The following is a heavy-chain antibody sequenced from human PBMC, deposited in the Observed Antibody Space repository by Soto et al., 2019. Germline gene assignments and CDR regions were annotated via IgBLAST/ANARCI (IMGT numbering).Heavy chain of an antibody. CDR2: ISESGATT. CDR1: GFTFAGHA. D-gene: IGHD1-26*01. Sequence: GGSLRLSCLASGFTFAGHAMSWVRQAPGKGLEWVSTISESGATTYYADSVKGRFTISRDNSKNTLFLQLSSLRVEDTALYYCVPGSSGGVGEDRWGQGTLVTVSS. J-gene: IGHJ5*02. CDR3: VPGSSGGVGEDR. V-gene: IGHV3-23*01.